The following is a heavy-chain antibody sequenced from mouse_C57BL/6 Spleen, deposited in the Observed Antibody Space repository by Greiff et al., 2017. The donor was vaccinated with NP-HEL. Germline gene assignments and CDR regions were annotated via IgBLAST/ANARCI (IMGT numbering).Heavy chain of an antibody. Sequence: EVMLVESGEGLVKPGGSLKLSCAASGFTFSSYAMSWVRQTPEKRLEWVAYISSGGDYIYYADTVKGRFTISRDNARNTLYLQMSSLKSEDTAMYYCTRDMVLGGYFDYWGQGTTLTVSS. CDR3: TRDMVLGGYFDY. V-gene: IGHV5-9-1*02. CDR1: GFTFSSYA. D-gene: IGHD2-1*01. J-gene: IGHJ2*01. CDR2: ISSGGDYI.